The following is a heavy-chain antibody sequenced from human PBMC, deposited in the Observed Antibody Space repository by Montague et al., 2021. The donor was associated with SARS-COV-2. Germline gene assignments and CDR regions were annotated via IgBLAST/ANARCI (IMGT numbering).Heavy chain of an antibody. Sequence: TLSLTCGVSGYSISSNNWWGWIRQPPGKGLEWIGYMYQSGTAFYDPSLKSRVTMSIDKSKNEFSLELRSVTAMDTAVYYCAKTTSTRRGFDSWGQGTLVIVTS. V-gene: IGHV4-28*01. J-gene: IGHJ4*02. D-gene: IGHD3-3*02. CDR2: MYQSGTA. CDR3: AKTTSTRRGFDS. CDR1: GYSISSNNW.